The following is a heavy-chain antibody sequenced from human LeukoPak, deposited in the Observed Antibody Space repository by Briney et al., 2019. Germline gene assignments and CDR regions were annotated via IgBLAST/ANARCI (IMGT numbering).Heavy chain of an antibody. CDR3: ARNTLFAFDI. CDR2: IYNDGST. J-gene: IGHJ3*02. V-gene: IGHV3-53*01. CDR1: GFSFNNDI. Sequence: GGSLRLSCAASGFSFNNDIMYWIRQAPGKGLEWVSIIYNDGSTYYADSMKGRFTASRDISKNTLYLQVNSLRAEDTAMYYCARNTLFAFDIWGQGTMVTVSS.